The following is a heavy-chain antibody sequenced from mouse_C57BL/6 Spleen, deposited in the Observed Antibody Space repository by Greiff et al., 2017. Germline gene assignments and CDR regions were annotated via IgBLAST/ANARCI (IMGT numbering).Heavy chain of an antibody. J-gene: IGHJ4*01. CDR3: TTYYRGEMDY. D-gene: IGHD2-14*01. CDR2: IDPENGDT. Sequence: VQLKQSGAELVRPGASVKLSCTASGFNIKDDYMHWVKQRPEQGLEWIGWIDPENGDTEYASKFQGKATITADTSSNKAYLQLSSLTSEDTAVYYCTTYYRGEMDYWGQGTSVTVSS. CDR1: GFNIKDDY. V-gene: IGHV14-4*01.